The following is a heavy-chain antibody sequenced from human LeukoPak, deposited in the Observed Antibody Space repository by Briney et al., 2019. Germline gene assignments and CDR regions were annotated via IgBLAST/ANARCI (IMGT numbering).Heavy chain of an antibody. V-gene: IGHV4-59*01. Sequence: PSETLSLTCTVSGGSISSYYWSWIRQPPGKGLEWIGYIYYTGITNFNPSLKSRVTISVDTSKNQLSLKLSSVTAADTAVYYCARDIVYDSSGYWTDWGQGTLATVSS. CDR2: IYYTGIT. CDR3: ARDIVYDSSGYWTD. D-gene: IGHD3-22*01. CDR1: GGSISSYY. J-gene: IGHJ4*02.